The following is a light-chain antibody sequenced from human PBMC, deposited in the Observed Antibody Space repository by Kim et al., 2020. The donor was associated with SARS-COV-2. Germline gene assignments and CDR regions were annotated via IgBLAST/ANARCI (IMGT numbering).Light chain of an antibody. Sequence: SLGDRVTISCRASRPIDVFLAWYQQEPGKAPKLLIYGASRLQGGVPSRFSGSGSETEFTLTITNLQPDDFATYYCQHYKSYSTVTFGGGTKVDIK. CDR2: GAS. V-gene: IGKV1-5*03. J-gene: IGKJ4*01. CDR1: RPIDVF. CDR3: QHYKSYSTVT.